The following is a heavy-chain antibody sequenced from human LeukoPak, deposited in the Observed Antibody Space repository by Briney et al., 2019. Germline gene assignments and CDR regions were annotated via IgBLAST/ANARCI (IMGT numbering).Heavy chain of an antibody. J-gene: IGHJ4*02. Sequence: PGGSLTLFRAADGFTVSSAYMSWVSQAPGKGLEWVSVIYSGGSTYYADSVKGRFTISSDNSTNTLYLQMNSLRAEDTAVYYCARDALYDSSGYHYGTFDYWGQGTLVTVSS. CDR2: IYSGGST. CDR1: GFTVSSAY. V-gene: IGHV3-66*01. D-gene: IGHD3-22*01. CDR3: ARDALYDSSGYHYGTFDY.